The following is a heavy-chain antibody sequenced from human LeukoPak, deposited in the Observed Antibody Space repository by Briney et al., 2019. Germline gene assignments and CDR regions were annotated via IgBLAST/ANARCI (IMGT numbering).Heavy chain of an antibody. CDR1: GGSISSGSSY. CDR2: AYYSEST. Sequence: SESLSLTCIVSGGSISSGSSYWGWIRQPPGKGLEWIASAYYSESTYYNPSLRSRATISVDTSKNQFSLKLNSVSAADTAVYYCARHGRTLSDNLAFDPWGQGTLVTVSS. V-gene: IGHV4-39*01. CDR3: ARHGRTLSDNLAFDP. J-gene: IGHJ5*02. D-gene: IGHD1-14*01.